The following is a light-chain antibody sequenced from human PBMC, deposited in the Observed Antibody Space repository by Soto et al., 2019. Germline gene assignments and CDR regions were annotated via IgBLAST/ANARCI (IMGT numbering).Light chain of an antibody. CDR3: AAWDDSLNEV. CDR1: SSNIGSNT. J-gene: IGLJ1*01. V-gene: IGLV1-44*01. CDR2: SNN. Sequence: QSVLTQPPSASGTPGQRVTISCSGSSSNIGSNTVNWYQQLPGTAPKLLIYSNNQRPSGVPDRFSGSKSGTSASLAISGLQSEDEAAYYCAAWDDSLNEVFGTGTKVTVL.